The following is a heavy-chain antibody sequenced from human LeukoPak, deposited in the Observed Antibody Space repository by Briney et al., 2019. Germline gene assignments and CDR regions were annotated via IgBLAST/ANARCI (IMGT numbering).Heavy chain of an antibody. J-gene: IGHJ6*03. V-gene: IGHV4-59*01. CDR2: IYYSGST. D-gene: IGHD2-8*02. Sequence: SETLSLTCTVSGGSISSYYWSWIRQPPGKGLEWIGYIYYSGSTNYNPSLKSRVTISVDTSKNQFSLKLSSVTAADTAVYYCARDGGRTWCMDVWGKGTTVTVSS. CDR3: ARDGGRTWCMDV. CDR1: GGSISSYY.